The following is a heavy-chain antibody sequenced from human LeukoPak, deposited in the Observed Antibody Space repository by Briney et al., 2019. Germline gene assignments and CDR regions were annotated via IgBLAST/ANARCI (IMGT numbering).Heavy chain of an antibody. D-gene: IGHD6-6*01. V-gene: IGHV3-30*18. Sequence: GGSLRLSCAASGFTFSSYGMPWVRQAPGKGLEWVAVTSYDGSKKYYADSVKGRFTISRDNSKNTLYLQMNSLRAEDTAVYYCAKDRSSSGYWYFDLWGRGTLVTVSS. CDR1: GFTFSSYG. J-gene: IGHJ2*01. CDR3: AKDRSSSGYWYFDL. CDR2: TSYDGSKK.